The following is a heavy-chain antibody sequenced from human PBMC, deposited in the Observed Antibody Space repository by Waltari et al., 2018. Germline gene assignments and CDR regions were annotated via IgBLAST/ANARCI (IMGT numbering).Heavy chain of an antibody. V-gene: IGHV3-21*02. CDR2: SGRSSSVT. CDR1: GFKFSAYA. J-gene: IGHJ6*02. CDR3: AREGAEQWVVEDYGMDV. D-gene: IGHD6-19*01. Sequence: EVQLVESGGGLVKPGGSLRLSCVASGFKFSAYAMNWVRQAPGKGREWVSASGRSSSVTDYADSVRGRFTVSRDNAKNTLYLQMDTLRAEDTAVYYCAREGAEQWVVEDYGMDVWGQGTTVTVSS.